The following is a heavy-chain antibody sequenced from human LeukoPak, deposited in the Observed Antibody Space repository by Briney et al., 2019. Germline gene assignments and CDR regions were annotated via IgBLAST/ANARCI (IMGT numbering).Heavy chain of an antibody. CDR1: GFTFSSYA. CDR3: AKDRALVRSAYFDY. V-gene: IGHV3-23*01. Sequence: GGSLRLSCAAFGFTFSSYAMNWVRQAPGKGLEWVSVISGSGGSTSYADSVKGRFTISRDNSKNTLYLQMNSLRVEDTAVYYCAKDRALVRSAYFDYWGQGTLVIVSS. D-gene: IGHD2-21*01. J-gene: IGHJ4*02. CDR2: ISGSGGST.